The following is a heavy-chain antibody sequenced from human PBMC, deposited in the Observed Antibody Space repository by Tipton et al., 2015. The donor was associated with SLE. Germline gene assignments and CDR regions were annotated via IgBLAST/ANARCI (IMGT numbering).Heavy chain of an antibody. D-gene: IGHD1-7*01. CDR3: ANLGITGTNAYFDL. CDR2: IRYDGSNK. J-gene: IGHJ2*01. Sequence: GSLRLSCAASGFTFSSYGMHWVRQAPGKGLEWVAFIRYDGSNKYYADSVKGRFTISRDNSKNTLYLQMNSLRAEDTAVYYCANLGITGTNAYFDLWGRGTLVTVSS. CDR1: GFTFSSYG. V-gene: IGHV3-30*02.